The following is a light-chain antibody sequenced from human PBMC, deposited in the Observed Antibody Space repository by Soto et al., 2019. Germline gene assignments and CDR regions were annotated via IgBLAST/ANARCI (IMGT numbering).Light chain of an antibody. V-gene: IGKV1-16*02. J-gene: IGKJ4*01. CDR1: QVIRNS. Sequence: DIQMTQSPSSLSASVGDRVTITCRASQVIRNSLAWFQQKPGKVPKSLIYAASTLQSGVPSKFSGSGSGTDSTLTISSLQPEDFATYYCLQYESYPPTFGGGTKV. CDR2: AAS. CDR3: LQYESYPPT.